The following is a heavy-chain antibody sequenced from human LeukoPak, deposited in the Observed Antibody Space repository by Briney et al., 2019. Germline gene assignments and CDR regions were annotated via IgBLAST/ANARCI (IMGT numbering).Heavy chain of an antibody. CDR3: ARSHGYVVVYDY. Sequence: SETLSLTCTVSGGSISSYYWSWIRQPPGKGLEWIGYIYYSGSTNYNPSLKRRVTISVDTSKNQFSLKLSSVTAADTAVYYCARSHGYVVVYDYWGQGTLVTVSS. D-gene: IGHD3-16*01. J-gene: IGHJ4*02. CDR1: GGSISSYY. V-gene: IGHV4-59*01. CDR2: IYYSGST.